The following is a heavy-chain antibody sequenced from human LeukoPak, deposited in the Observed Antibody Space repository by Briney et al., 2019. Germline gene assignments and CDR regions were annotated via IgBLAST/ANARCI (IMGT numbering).Heavy chain of an antibody. CDR2: ISYDGSNK. CDR3: AKDSALFGIDY. J-gene: IGHJ4*02. V-gene: IGHV3-30*18. D-gene: IGHD3-10*01. CDR1: GFTFSSYG. Sequence: GGSLRLSCAASGFTFSSYGMHWVRQAPGKGLEWVAVISYDGSNKYYADSVKGRFTISRDNSKNMLYLQMNSLRAEDTAVYYCAKDSALFGIDYWGQGTLVTVSS.